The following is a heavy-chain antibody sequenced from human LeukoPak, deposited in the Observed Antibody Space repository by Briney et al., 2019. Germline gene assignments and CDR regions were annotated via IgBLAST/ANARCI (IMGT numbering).Heavy chain of an antibody. Sequence: SETLSLTCAVYGGSFSGYYWSWIRQPPGKGLEWIGEINHSGSTNYNPSLKSRVTISVDTSKNQFSLKLSSVTAADTAVYYCARRRVVVVAATVPSLKRYWYFDLWGRGTLVTVSS. CDR3: ARRRVVVVAATVPSLKRYWYFDL. J-gene: IGHJ2*01. CDR2: INHSGST. CDR1: GGSFSGYY. V-gene: IGHV4-34*01. D-gene: IGHD2-15*01.